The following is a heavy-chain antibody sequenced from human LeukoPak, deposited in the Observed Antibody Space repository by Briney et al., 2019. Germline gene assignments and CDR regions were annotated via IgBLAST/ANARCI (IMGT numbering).Heavy chain of an antibody. CDR1: GSTFSSYS. V-gene: IGHV3-21*01. CDR2: ISSSSSYI. Sequence: GGSLRLSCAASGSTFSSYSMNWVRQAPGKGLEWVSSISSSSSYIYYADSVKGRFTISRDNAKNSLYLQMNSLRAEDTAVYYCARDPHDYGDHFDYWGQGTLVTVSS. D-gene: IGHD4-17*01. CDR3: ARDPHDYGDHFDY. J-gene: IGHJ4*02.